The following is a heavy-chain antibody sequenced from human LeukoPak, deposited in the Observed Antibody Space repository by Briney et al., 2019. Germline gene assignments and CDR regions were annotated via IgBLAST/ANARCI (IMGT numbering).Heavy chain of an antibody. CDR3: AKQAYSYGLDY. CDR2: IWYDGSNK. D-gene: IGHD5-18*01. Sequence: GVPLRLLCAASGFPFSSYRMHWLRQAPGKGREWVAVIWYDGSNKYYADSVKGRFTISRDNSKNTLYLQMNSLRAEDTAVYYCAKQAYSYGLDYWGQGTLVTVSS. V-gene: IGHV3-33*06. CDR1: GFPFSSYR. J-gene: IGHJ4*02.